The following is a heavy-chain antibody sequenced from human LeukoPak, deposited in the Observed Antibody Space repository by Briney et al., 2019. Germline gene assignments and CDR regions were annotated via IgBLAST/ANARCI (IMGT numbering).Heavy chain of an antibody. CDR1: GFTVSAYA. CDR3: AARKVRGVWFHLDY. V-gene: IGHV3-23*01. D-gene: IGHD3-10*01. Sequence: QPGGSLRLSCAASGFTVSAYAMAWVRQAPGKGLEWVSTIYDDNTYYADPVKGRFAISTDNSKNTLYLQMNSLRVEDTAVYFCAARKVRGVWFHLDYWGQGTLVTVSS. CDR2: IYDDNT. J-gene: IGHJ4*02.